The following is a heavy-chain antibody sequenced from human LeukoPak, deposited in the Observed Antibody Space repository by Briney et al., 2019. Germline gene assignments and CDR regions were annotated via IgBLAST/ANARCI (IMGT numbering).Heavy chain of an antibody. D-gene: IGHD6-13*01. CDR2: LYNSGST. J-gene: IGHJ4*02. V-gene: IGHV4-59*01. CDR3: ARGKAAGTPPDY. Sequence: SETLSLTCTVSGGSISSYYWSWIRQAPGKGLEWIGYLYNSGSTNYNPSLKSRVTISVDTSKNQFSLKLSSVTAADTAVYYCARGKAAGTPPDYWGQGTLVTVSS. CDR1: GGSISSYY.